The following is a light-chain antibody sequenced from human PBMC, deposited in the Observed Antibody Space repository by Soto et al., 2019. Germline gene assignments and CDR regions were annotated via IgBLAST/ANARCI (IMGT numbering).Light chain of an antibody. CDR1: SSDIGSYDL. Sequence: QSALAQPASVSGPLGQSIVIPGTGSSSDIGSYDLVSWYQRYPGKAPKVVIFEGTKRPSGVSNRFSGSRSGNTASLTISGLQTEDEADYYCCSYAGSRTYVFGAGTKVTVL. V-gene: IGLV2-23*01. CDR3: CSYAGSRTYV. J-gene: IGLJ1*01. CDR2: EGT.